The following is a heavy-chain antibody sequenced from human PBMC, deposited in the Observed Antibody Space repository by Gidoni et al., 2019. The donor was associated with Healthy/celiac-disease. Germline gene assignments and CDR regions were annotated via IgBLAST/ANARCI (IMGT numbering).Heavy chain of an antibody. CDR1: GFTFSSYW. Sequence: EVQLVESGGGLVHPGGSLRLSCAASGFTFSSYWMSWVSQAPGKGLECVANIKQDGSEKYYVDSVKGRFTISRDNAKNSLYLQMNSLRAEDTAVYYCARDRTYYDFWSGTYYYYYGMDVWGQGTTVTVSS. CDR3: ARDRTYYDFWSGTYYYYYGMDV. D-gene: IGHD3-3*01. V-gene: IGHV3-7*01. J-gene: IGHJ6*02. CDR2: IKQDGSEK.